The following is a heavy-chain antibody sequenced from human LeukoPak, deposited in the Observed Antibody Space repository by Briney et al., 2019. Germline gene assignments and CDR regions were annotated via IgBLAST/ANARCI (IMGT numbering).Heavy chain of an antibody. J-gene: IGHJ4*02. D-gene: IGHD6-19*01. CDR2: ISNSGGST. CDR3: AKDRSSGWYYFDY. Sequence: GGSLRLSCAASGFTFSSYATSWVRQAPGKGLEWVSAISNSGGSTYYADSVKGRFTISRDNSKNTLYLQMNSLRAEDTAVYYCAKDRSSGWYYFDYWGQGTLVTVSS. CDR1: GFTFSSYA. V-gene: IGHV3-23*01.